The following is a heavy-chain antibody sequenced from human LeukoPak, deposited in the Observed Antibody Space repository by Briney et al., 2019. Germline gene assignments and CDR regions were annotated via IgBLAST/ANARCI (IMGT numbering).Heavy chain of an antibody. CDR2: IYYSGST. J-gene: IGHJ4*02. V-gene: IGHV4-34*01. D-gene: IGHD3-22*01. CDR1: GGSFSGYY. CDR3: AAYDSSGYYSRGFDY. Sequence: SETLSLTCAVYGGSFSGYYWSWIRQPPGKGLEWIGSIYYSGSTYYNPSLKSRVTISVDTSKNQFSLKLSSVTAADTAVYYCAAYDSSGYYSRGFDYWGQGTLVTVSS.